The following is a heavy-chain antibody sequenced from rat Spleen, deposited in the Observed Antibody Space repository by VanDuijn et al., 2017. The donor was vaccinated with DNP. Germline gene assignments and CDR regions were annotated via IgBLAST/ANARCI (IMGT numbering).Heavy chain of an antibody. Sequence: EVQLQESGPGLVESSQSLSLTCSVTGYSITRNYRWNWILKFPGNKLEWMGYGNSADITSYNPSLKRRISITRDTSKNQFFLQVNSVTTEDTATYYCASGPNGYNYFDYWGQGVMVTVSS. CDR1: GYSITRNYR. CDR3: ASGPNGYNYFDY. J-gene: IGHJ2*01. V-gene: IGHV3-3*01. D-gene: IGHD1-4*01. CDR2: GNSADIT.